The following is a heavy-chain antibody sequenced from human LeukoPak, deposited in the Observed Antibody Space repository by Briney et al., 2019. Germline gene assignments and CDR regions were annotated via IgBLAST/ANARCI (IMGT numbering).Heavy chain of an antibody. Sequence: GGSLRLSRAASGLTLSNYWMHWVRQVPGKGLVWVSRINSDGSSTTYADSVKGRFTISRDDAKSTLYLQMNSLRAEDTAVYYCISSSPSFDYWGQGTLVTVSS. V-gene: IGHV3-74*01. CDR3: ISSSPSFDY. J-gene: IGHJ4*02. CDR2: INSDGSST. CDR1: GLTLSNYW.